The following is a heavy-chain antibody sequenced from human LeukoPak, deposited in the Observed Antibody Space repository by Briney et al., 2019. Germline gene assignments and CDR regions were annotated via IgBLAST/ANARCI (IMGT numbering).Heavy chain of an antibody. Sequence: SATLSLTCDVYGGTYSGYYWSWISQPPGKGLEWIGEINHSGSTNYNPSLKSRVTILVDTSKNQFSLKLSYVTAADTAVYYCARARFRVGPIEGWFDTWGQGTLVTVSS. CDR2: INHSGST. V-gene: IGHV4-34*01. CDR1: GGTYSGYY. J-gene: IGHJ5*02. D-gene: IGHD3-3*01. CDR3: ARARFRVGPIEGWFDT.